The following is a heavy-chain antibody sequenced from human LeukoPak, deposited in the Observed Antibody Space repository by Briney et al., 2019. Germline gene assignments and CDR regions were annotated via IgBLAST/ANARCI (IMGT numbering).Heavy chain of an antibody. CDR3: ARAMVAAAGIGFDP. J-gene: IGHJ5*02. CDR1: GFTFSSYS. V-gene: IGHV3-48*04. Sequence: GGSLRLSCAASGFTFSSYSMNWVRRAPGKGLEWVSYISSSSSTIYYADSVKGRFTISRDNAKNSLYLQMNSLRAEDTAVYYCARAMVAAAGIGFDPWGQGTLVTVSS. CDR2: ISSSSSTI. D-gene: IGHD6-13*01.